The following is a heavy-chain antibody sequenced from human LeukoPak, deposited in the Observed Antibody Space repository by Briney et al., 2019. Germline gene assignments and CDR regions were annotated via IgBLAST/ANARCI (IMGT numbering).Heavy chain of an antibody. CDR1: GGSFSGYY. Sequence: PSETLSLTCAVYGGSFSGYYWSWIRQPPGKGLEWIGEINHSGSTNYNPSLKSRVTISVDTSKNQFSLKLSSVTAADTAVYYCAGTGIQLWGMGAFDIWGQGTMVTVSS. CDR3: AGTGIQLWGMGAFDI. V-gene: IGHV4-34*01. J-gene: IGHJ3*02. D-gene: IGHD5-18*01. CDR2: INHSGST.